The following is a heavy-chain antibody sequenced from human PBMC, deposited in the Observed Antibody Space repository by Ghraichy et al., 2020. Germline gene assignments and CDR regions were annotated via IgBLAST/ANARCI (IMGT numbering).Heavy chain of an antibody. CDR2: IKQDGSEK. D-gene: IGHD3-22*01. J-gene: IGHJ6*03. Sequence: GGSLRLSCAASGFTFSSYWMSWVRQAPGKGLEWVANIKQDGSEKYYVDSVKGRFTISRDNAKNSLYLQMNSLRAEDTAVYYCARGATYYYDSSGWGPGGYYYYMDVWGKGTTVTVSS. CDR3: ARGATYYYDSSGWGPGGYYYYMDV. CDR1: GFTFSSYW. V-gene: IGHV3-7*03.